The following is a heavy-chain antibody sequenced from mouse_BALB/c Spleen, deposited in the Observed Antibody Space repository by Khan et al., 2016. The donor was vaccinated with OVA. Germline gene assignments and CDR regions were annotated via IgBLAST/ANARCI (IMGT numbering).Heavy chain of an antibody. CDR1: GYIFTSYW. Sequence: VQLQESGAELVRPGASVKLSCKTSGYIFTSYWIHWVKQRSGQGLEWFARIYPGTDNTYYNEKLKDKVTLTADKSSSTVYMQLSSLKSEDSAVYFCAREEALYYFDYWGQDTTLTVSS. J-gene: IGHJ2*01. CDR3: AREEALYYFDY. D-gene: IGHD3-2*02. V-gene: IGHV1S132*01. CDR2: IYPGTDNT.